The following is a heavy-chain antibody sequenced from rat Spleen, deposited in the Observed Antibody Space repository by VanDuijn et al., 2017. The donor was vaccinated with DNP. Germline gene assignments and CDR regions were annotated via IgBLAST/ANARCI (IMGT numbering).Heavy chain of an antibody. CDR2: ITYDGSRT. Sequence: EVKLVESGGGLVQPGRSLKLSCEVSRFTISDYGMAWVRQAPKKGLEWVATITYDGSRTYCRDSVKGRFTISRDNAKSTLYLQMDSLRSEDTATYYCATATGTLSWGQGTLVTVSS. V-gene: IGHV5S10*01. CDR3: ATATGTLS. CDR1: RFTISDYG. D-gene: IGHD1-7*01. J-gene: IGHJ3*01.